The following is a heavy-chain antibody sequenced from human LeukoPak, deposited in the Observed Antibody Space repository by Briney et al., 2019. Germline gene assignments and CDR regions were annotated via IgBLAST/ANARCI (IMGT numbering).Heavy chain of an antibody. CDR2: INYRGST. D-gene: IGHD6-13*01. CDR1: GGSISSGDYY. V-gene: IGHV4-30-4*08. J-gene: IGHJ4*02. CDR3: ARLRKQQLAFDY. Sequence: SETLSLTCTVSGGSISSGDYYWSWIRQPPGKGLEWIGYINYRGSTYYNPSLKSRVTISVDTSKNQFSLKLSSVTAADTAVYYCARLRKQQLAFDYWGQGTLVTVSS.